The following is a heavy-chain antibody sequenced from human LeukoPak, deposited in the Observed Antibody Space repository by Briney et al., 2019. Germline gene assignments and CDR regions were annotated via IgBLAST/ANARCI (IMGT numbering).Heavy chain of an antibody. Sequence: ASVKVSCKASGYTFTGYYMHWVRQAPGQGLEWMGWINPNSGGTNYARKFQGRVTMTRDTSISTAYMELSRLRSDDTAVYYCASSFGTYYYYMDVWGKGTTVTVSS. CDR2: INPNSGGT. D-gene: IGHD6-13*01. CDR3: ASSFGTYYYYMDV. V-gene: IGHV1-2*02. J-gene: IGHJ6*03. CDR1: GYTFTGYY.